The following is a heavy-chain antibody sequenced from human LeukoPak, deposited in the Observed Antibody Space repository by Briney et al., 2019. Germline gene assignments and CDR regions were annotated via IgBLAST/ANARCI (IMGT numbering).Heavy chain of an antibody. CDR2: ISGSGGST. J-gene: IGHJ4*02. V-gene: IGHV3-23*01. CDR3: AKPKGGYYDFWSGYYTDY. Sequence: GGSLRLSCAASGFTFSSYAMSWVRQAPGKGLEWVSAISGSGGSTYYADSVKGRFTISRDNSKNTLYLQMNSLRAEDTAVYYCAKPKGGYYDFWSGYYTDYWGQGTLVTVSS. CDR1: GFTFSSYA. D-gene: IGHD3-3*01.